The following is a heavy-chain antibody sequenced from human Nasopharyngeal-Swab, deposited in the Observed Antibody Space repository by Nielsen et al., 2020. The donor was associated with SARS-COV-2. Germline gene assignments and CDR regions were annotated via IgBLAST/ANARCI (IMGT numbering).Heavy chain of an antibody. CDR2: ITPYNDNP. V-gene: IGHV1-18*01. CDR1: GYTFTHYG. J-gene: IGHJ5*02. Sequence: ASVKVSCKASGYTFTHYGVSWVRQAPGQGLEWMGWITPYNDNPRYAHKFAGRLTLTTDASTRTGYMELRNLRSDDTAVYYCARGWCSGASCSNNWFDPWGQWTLVTVSS. D-gene: IGHD2-15*01. CDR3: ARGWCSGASCSNNWFDP.